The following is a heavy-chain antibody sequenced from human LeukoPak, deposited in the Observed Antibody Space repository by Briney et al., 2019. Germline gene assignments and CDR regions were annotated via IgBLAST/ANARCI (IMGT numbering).Heavy chain of an antibody. CDR2: ISTYNGDT. CDR1: GYTFTRYG. CDR3: ARELLSITMVRGTFDY. D-gene: IGHD3-10*01. V-gene: IGHV1-18*01. J-gene: IGHJ4*02. Sequence: GASVKVSCKASGYTFTRYGISWVRQAPGQGLEWMGWISTYNGDTNYAQKLQGRITMTTDTSTSTAYMELRSLRSDDTAVYYCARELLSITMVRGTFDYWGQGTLVTVSS.